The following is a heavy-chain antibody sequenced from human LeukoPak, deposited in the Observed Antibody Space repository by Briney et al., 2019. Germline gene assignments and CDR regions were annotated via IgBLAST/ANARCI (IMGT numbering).Heavy chain of an antibody. J-gene: IGHJ4*02. CDR3: VREGKVGATFYFDY. D-gene: IGHD1-26*01. CDR2: ISYDGSNK. Sequence: PGGSLRLSCAASGFTFSSYAMHWVRQAPGKGLEWVAVISYDGSNKYYADSVKGRFTISRDNSKNTLYVQMNSLRAEDTAVYYCVREGKVGATFYFDYWGQGTLVTVSS. CDR1: GFTFSSYA. V-gene: IGHV3-30-3*01.